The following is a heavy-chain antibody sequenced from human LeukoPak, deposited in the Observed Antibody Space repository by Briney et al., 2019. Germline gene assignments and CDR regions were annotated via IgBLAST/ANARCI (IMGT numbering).Heavy chain of an antibody. J-gene: IGHJ5*02. CDR1: GGSISSGGYS. V-gene: IGHV4-30-2*01. CDR3: VRGGGHNWFDP. Sequence: SETLSLTCAVSGGSISSGGYSWSWLRQPPGKGLDWIGYIYHSGSTYYNPSLESRVTISVDRCKNQCSLKLSSVTAADTAVYYCVRGGGHNWFDPWGQGTLVTVSS. D-gene: IGHD3-16*01. CDR2: IYHSGST.